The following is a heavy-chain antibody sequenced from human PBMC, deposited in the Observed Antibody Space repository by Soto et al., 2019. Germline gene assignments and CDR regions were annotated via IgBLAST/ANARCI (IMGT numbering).Heavy chain of an antibody. CDR1: GFTFSDYG. D-gene: IGHD5-12*01. CDR3: AKDHWAAYSGYAIRNDLAV. CDR2: ISYEGSKT. J-gene: IGHJ6*02. V-gene: IGHV3-30*18. Sequence: QVQLVESGGGVVQPGRSLRLSCAASGFTFSDYGIHWVRQAPGKGLEWVAVISYEGSKTYYADSVKGRFTISRDNSKNTLYLQMASLRHEDTAVYYCAKDHWAAYSGYAIRNDLAVWGQGTTVTVSS.